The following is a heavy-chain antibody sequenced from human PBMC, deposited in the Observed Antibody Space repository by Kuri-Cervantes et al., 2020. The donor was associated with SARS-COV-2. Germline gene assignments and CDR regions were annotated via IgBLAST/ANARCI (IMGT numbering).Heavy chain of an antibody. V-gene: IGHV3-30*02. CDR3: AKDLVVSSASDYYMDV. D-gene: IGHD2-21*01. CDR2: IRYDGSNK. CDR1: GFTFSSYG. J-gene: IGHJ6*03. Sequence: LSLTCAASGFTFSSYGMHWVRQAPGKGLEWVAFIRYDGSNKYYADSVKVRFTISRDNSKNTLYLQMNSLRAEDTAVYYCAKDLVVSSASDYYMDVWGKGTTVTVSS.